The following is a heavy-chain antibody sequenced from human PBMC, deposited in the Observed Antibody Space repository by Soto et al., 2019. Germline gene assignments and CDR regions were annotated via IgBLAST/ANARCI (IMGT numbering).Heavy chain of an antibody. J-gene: IGHJ6*02. Sequence: GSLRLSCAASGFTFSTYSMNWVREAPGKGLEWGSSIGRGSYYIYYADSVKGRFPTSRDNAKNSLYLQMNSLRAEDTAVYYCARDYCSSSSCVMDVGGQGTSVTVSS. V-gene: IGHV3-21*01. CDR3: ARDYCSSSSCVMDV. CDR1: GFTFSTYS. D-gene: IGHD2-2*01. CDR2: IGRGSYYI.